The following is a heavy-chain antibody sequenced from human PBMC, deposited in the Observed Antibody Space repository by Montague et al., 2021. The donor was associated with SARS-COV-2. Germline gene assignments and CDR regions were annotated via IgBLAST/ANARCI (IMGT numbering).Heavy chain of an antibody. D-gene: IGHD5-18*01. J-gene: IGHJ6*02. CDR2: IWYDGSNK. Sequence: SLRLSCAVSGFTFSSYAMTWVRQAPGKGLEWVAVIWYDGSNKYYADSVKGRFTISRDNSKNTLYLQMNSLRAEDTAVYYCARDRGYSYGPTYYYYGMDVWGQGTTVTVSS. CDR1: GFTFSSYA. CDR3: ARDRGYSYGPTYYYYGMDV. V-gene: IGHV3-33*01.